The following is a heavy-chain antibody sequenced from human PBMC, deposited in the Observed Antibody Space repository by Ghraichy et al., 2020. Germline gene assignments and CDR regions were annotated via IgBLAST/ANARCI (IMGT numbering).Heavy chain of an antibody. Sequence: GGSLRLSCAASGFTFSSYAMSWVRQAPGKGLEWVSAISGSGGNTYYADSVKGRFTISRDNSKNTLYLQMNSLRAEDTAVYYCAKAGRHSGEAYCGGDCYGAYYYYYGMDVWGQGTTVTVSS. J-gene: IGHJ6*02. CDR3: AKAGRHSGEAYCGGDCYGAYYYYYGMDV. V-gene: IGHV3-23*01. CDR1: GFTFSSYA. CDR2: ISGSGGNT. D-gene: IGHD2-21*02.